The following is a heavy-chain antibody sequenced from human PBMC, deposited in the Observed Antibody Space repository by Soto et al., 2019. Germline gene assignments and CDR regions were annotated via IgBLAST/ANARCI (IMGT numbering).Heavy chain of an antibody. CDR1: GFTFSSYG. CDR3: APPHTKNCYYGLEV. J-gene: IGHJ6*02. V-gene: IGHV3-33*01. CDR2: IWYDGSNK. Sequence: QVQLVESGGGVVQPGRSLRLSCAASGFTFSSYGMHWVRQAPGKGLEWVAVIWYDGSNKYYADSVKGRFTISRDNSKNTLYVQINDLRAEDTGVYYFAPPHTKNCYYGLEVLGQGTPVTVSS.